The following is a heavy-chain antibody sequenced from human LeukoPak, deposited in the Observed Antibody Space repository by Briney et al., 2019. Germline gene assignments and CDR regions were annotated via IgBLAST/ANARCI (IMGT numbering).Heavy chain of an antibody. D-gene: IGHD3-10*01. J-gene: IGHJ6*03. Sequence: GGSLRLSCAASGFTFSSYGMHWVRQAPGKGLEWVAFIRYDGSNKYYADSVKGRFTISRDNAKNSLYLQMNSLRAEDTAVYYCAREMRVLWFGETLGGYMDVWGKGTTVTISS. CDR2: IRYDGSNK. CDR3: AREMRVLWFGETLGGYMDV. CDR1: GFTFSSYG. V-gene: IGHV3-30*02.